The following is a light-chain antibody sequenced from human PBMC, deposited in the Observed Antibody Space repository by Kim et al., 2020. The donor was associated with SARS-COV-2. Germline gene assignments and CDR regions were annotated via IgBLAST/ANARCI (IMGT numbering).Light chain of an antibody. CDR2: YDS. CDR1: TIGIKR. CDR3: QVWDSSSDHPV. V-gene: IGLV3-21*04. J-gene: IGLJ3*02. Sequence: AQGKTAGHTGGGTTIGIKRVPWSQQMPGQAPLLVIYYDSDLPSGIPERFSGSNSGNTATLTISRVEAGDETDYYCQVWDSSSDHPVFGGGTQLTVL.